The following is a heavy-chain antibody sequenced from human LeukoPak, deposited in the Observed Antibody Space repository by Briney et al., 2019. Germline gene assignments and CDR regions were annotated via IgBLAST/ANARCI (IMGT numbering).Heavy chain of an antibody. CDR2: ISAYNGNT. Sequence: GASVKVSCKASGYTFTSYDISWVRQAPGQGLEWMGWISAYNGNTNYAQKLQGRVTMTTGTSTSTAYMELRSLRSDDTAVYYCARGSYYYDSSGYYGVYWGQGTLVTVSS. V-gene: IGHV1-18*01. D-gene: IGHD3-22*01. J-gene: IGHJ4*02. CDR1: GYTFTSYD. CDR3: ARGSYYYDSSGYYGVY.